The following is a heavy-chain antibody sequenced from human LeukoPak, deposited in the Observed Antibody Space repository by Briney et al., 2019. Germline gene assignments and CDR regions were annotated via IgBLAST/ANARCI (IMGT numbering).Heavy chain of an antibody. V-gene: IGHV3-30-3*01. CDR2: ISYDGTNK. J-gene: IGHJ4*02. CDR3: ARGFVLGAAKNYFDY. CDR1: GFSFTNYA. Sequence: GGSLRLSCAASGFSFTNYALHWVRQAPGKGLEWVAVISYDGTNKYYADSVKGRFTISRDNSKNTLSLQMNSLRAEDTALYYCARGFVLGAAKNYFDYWGQGALVTVSS. D-gene: IGHD2-21*02.